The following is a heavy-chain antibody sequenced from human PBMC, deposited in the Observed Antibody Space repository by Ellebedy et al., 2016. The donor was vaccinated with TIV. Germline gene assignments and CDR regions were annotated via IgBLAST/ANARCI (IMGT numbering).Heavy chain of an antibody. Sequence: GGSLRLXXAVSGFTFPNAWMTWVRQAPGKGLEWVGRIKSQTDGGTIDYAAPVKGRFTISRDDSQNTLYLQMDSLTTEDTAIYYCTTDMFWGIVVVIDYWGQGTLVTVSS. CDR1: GFTFPNAW. D-gene: IGHD3-22*01. V-gene: IGHV3-15*01. CDR3: TTDMFWGIVVVIDY. J-gene: IGHJ4*02. CDR2: IKSQTDGGTI.